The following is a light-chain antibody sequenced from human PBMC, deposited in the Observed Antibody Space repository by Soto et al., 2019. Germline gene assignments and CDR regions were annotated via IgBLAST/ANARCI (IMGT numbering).Light chain of an antibody. J-gene: IGLJ3*02. CDR3: AAWSDSLNGWV. CDR2: TND. Sequence: QSVLTQPPSASGTPGQRVTISCSGSSSNIGRSSVNWYRQVPGTAPQLVIYTNDVRPSGVPDRFSGSKSGTSASLAISGLQSEDEADYYCAAWSDSLNGWVFGGGTKLTVL. CDR1: SSNIGRSS. V-gene: IGLV1-44*01.